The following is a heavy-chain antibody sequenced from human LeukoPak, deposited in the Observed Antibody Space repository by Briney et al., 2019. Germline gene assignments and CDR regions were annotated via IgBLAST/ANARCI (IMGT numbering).Heavy chain of an antibody. J-gene: IGHJ5*02. CDR1: GGYISSSSYY. Sequence: SETLSLTCTVSGGYISSSSYYGGWLRQPPGEGLEWFGNIYYSESTYYNASLKSRVNISVDTSKHQLSLKLSSVTAADSAVYYCARDDYGHYWFDPWGQGTLVTVSS. D-gene: IGHD4-17*01. CDR3: ARDDYGHYWFDP. V-gene: IGHV4-39*07. CDR2: IYYSEST.